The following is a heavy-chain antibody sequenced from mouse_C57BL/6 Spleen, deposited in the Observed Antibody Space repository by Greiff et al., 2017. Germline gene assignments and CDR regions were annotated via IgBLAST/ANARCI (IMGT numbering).Heavy chain of an antibody. J-gene: IGHJ3*01. CDR2: INPNNGGT. V-gene: IGHV1-22*01. D-gene: IGHD3-3*01. CDR1: GYTFPDYN. CDR3: AREGWDGGFAD. Sequence: EVQLQQSGPELVKPGASVTMSCKASGYTFPDYNMHWVQQSHGKSLEWIGYINPNNGGTSYNQKFKGKATLTVNKSSRTAYMELRSLTSEDSAVYYSAREGWDGGFADWGQGTLVTVSA.